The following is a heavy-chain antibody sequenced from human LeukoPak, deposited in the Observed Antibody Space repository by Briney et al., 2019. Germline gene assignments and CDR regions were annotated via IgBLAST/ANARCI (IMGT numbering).Heavy chain of an antibody. CDR3: ASRIGSHYDSSGHDAFDI. CDR1: GYSFTSYW. CDR2: IYPGDSDT. Sequence: GESLKISCKGSGYSFTSYWIGWVRQMPGKGLEWMGIIYPGDSDTRYSPSFQGQVTISADKSISTAYLQWSSLKASDTAMYYCASRIGSHYDSSGHDAFDIWGQGTMVTVFS. D-gene: IGHD3-22*01. J-gene: IGHJ3*02. V-gene: IGHV5-51*01.